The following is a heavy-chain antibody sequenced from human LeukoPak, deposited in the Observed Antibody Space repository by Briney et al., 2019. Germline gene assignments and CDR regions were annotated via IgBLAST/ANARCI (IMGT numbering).Heavy chain of an antibody. CDR1: GFTFSSYW. Sequence: GGSLRLSCAASGFTFSSYWMSWVRQAPGKGLEWVANIKQDGSEKYYVDSVKGRFTISRDNAKNSLYLQMNSLRAEDTAVYYCAREGGIVGATRPLVFDYWGQGTLVTVSS. D-gene: IGHD1-26*01. V-gene: IGHV3-7*03. J-gene: IGHJ4*02. CDR3: AREGGIVGATRPLVFDY. CDR2: IKQDGSEK.